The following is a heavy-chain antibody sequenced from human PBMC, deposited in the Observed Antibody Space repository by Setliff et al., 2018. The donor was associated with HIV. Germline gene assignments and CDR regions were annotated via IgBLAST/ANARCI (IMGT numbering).Heavy chain of an antibody. J-gene: IGHJ6*02. D-gene: IGHD3-10*02. CDR3: ARGQKMYFMITMLGGYYYYHMDV. Sequence: SVKVSCKASGGTFGIYGISWVRQAPGQGLEWMGGTIPMFGTANYAQKFQGRVTITADESTNTGYMELSGLRFEDTAVYYCARGQKMYFMITMLGGYYYYHMDVWGQGTTVTVSS. CDR1: GGTFGIYG. CDR2: TIPMFGTA. V-gene: IGHV1-69*13.